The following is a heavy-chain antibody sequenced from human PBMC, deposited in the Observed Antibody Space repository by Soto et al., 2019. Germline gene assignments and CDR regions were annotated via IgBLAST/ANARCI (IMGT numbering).Heavy chain of an antibody. CDR1: GLTVRHSA. D-gene: IGHD5-12*01. J-gene: IGHJ6*02. Sequence: GASVKVSCKASGLTVRHSAISWVRQAPGQGLEWMAGIIPIFGTANYAQKFQGRVTVTADESTSTAYMELHSLRSEDTAVYYCATPPEGGYKDGMDVWGQGTTVTVSS. CDR3: ATPPEGGYKDGMDV. V-gene: IGHV1-69*13. CDR2: IIPIFGTA.